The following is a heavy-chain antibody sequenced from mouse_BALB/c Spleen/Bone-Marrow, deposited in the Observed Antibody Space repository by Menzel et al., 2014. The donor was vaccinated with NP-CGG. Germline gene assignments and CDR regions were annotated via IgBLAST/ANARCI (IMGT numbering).Heavy chain of an antibody. CDR3: ARGGTRSRFAY. CDR2: IDPNYDST. D-gene: IGHD3-3*01. J-gene: IGHJ3*01. V-gene: IGHV1-18*01. CDR1: GYTFTDYN. Sequence: EVKLMESGAELVKPGASVKISCKASGYTFTDYNMDWVRQSHGKSLAWIGDIDPNYDSTSYNQKFKGKATLTVDKSSSTAYMELRSLTSEDTAVYYCARGGTRSRFAYWGQGTLVTVSA.